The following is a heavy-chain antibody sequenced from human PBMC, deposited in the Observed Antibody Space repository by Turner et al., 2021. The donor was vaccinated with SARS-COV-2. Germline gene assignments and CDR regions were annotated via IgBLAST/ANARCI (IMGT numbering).Heavy chain of an antibody. CDR3: ARGPAVFGVVIMGY. D-gene: IGHD3-3*01. CDR2: INPNSGGT. Sequence: QVQLVQSGAEVKKPGASVKASCKASRYTFTGYYMHWVRQAPGQGLELMGWINPNSGGTNYAQKLQGRVTMTRDTSISTVYMELSRLRSDDTAVYYCARGPAVFGVVIMGYWGQGTLVTVSS. CDR1: RYTFTGYY. J-gene: IGHJ4*02. V-gene: IGHV1-2*02.